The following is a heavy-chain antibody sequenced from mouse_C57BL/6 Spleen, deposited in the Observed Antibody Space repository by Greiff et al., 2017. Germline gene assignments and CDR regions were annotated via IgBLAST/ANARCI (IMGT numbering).Heavy chain of an antibody. V-gene: IGHV1-26*01. D-gene: IGHD1-1*01. CDR2: INPNNGGT. CDR1: GYTFTDYY. CDR3: AREYYYGSSPEEAMDY. Sequence: EVQLQQSGPELVKPGASVKISCKASGYTFTDYYMNWVKQSHGKSLEWIGDINPNNGGTIYNQKFKGKATLTVDKSSSTAYMELRSLTSEDSAVYYCAREYYYGSSPEEAMDYWGQGTSVTVSS. J-gene: IGHJ4*01.